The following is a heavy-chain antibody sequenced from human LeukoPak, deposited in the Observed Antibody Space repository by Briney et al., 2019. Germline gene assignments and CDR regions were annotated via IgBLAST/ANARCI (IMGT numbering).Heavy chain of an antibody. D-gene: IGHD5-18*01. Sequence: GASVKVSCKASGCTFTSYYMHWVRQAPGQGLEWMGWISAYNGNTNYAQKLQGRVTMTTDTSTSTAYMELRSLRSDDTAVYYCARLTAMADYWGQGTLVTVSS. V-gene: IGHV1-18*04. J-gene: IGHJ4*02. CDR3: ARLTAMADY. CDR1: GCTFTSYY. CDR2: ISAYNGNT.